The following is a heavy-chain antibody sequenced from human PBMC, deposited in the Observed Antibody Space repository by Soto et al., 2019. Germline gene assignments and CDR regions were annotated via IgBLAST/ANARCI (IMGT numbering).Heavy chain of an antibody. CDR2: FYSGGST. CDR3: ARGGSDYYFDY. J-gene: IGHJ4*02. CDR1: GFTVSSNY. V-gene: IGHV3-66*01. D-gene: IGHD2-21*02. Sequence: GRSLRLSCAASGFTVSSNYMNRVRQAPGKGLEWVSVFYSGGSTYYANSVKGRFTISRDNSKNTLYLQMGSLRAEDMAVYYCARGGSDYYFDYWGQGTLVTVSS.